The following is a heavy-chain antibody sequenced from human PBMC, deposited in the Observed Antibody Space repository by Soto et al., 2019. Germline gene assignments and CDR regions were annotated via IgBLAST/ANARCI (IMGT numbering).Heavy chain of an antibody. CDR1: GFTFGTTA. V-gene: IGHV3-23*01. J-gene: IGHJ5*02. Sequence: QLLPSGGGLVQPRGSLTLSCAASGFTFGTTAMSWVRQAPWEGLEGVSTIDGSGGITYYADTVKGRFTISRDNPRNTAYLQMNILRGDDTALDYCVKNSGWFNTWGQGALVTVSS. CDR2: IDGSGGIT. CDR3: VKNSGWFNT.